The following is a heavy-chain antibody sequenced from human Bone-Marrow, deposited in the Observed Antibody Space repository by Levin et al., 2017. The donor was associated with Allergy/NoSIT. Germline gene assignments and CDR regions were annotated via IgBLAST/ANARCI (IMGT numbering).Heavy chain of an antibody. CDR2: MSYDGRNK. Sequence: SCSVSGFIFDTYSMNWVRQAPGKGLEWVALMSYDGRNKYYADSVKGRFTISRDKSNNTLYLQINSLRTEDTAIYYCARDLLDHCSSSSCYTPYDYWGLGTLVTVSS. V-gene: IGHV3-30*04. CDR1: GFIFDTYS. CDR3: ARDLLDHCSSSSCYTPYDY. J-gene: IGHJ4*01. D-gene: IGHD2-2*02.